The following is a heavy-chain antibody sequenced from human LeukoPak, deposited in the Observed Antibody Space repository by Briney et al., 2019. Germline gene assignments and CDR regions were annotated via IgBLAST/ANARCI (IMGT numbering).Heavy chain of an antibody. V-gene: IGHV1-2*02. CDR1: GYTFTAYY. Sequence: GASVKVSCKASGYTFTAYYMHWVRQDPGQGLEWMGWINLNNGGTNYAQKFQGRVTMTRDTSISTAYMELSRLRSDDTAVYYCARVPIRTRPKGPFDYWGQGTLVTVSS. J-gene: IGHJ4*02. CDR3: ARVPIRTRPKGPFDY. CDR2: INLNNGGT. D-gene: IGHD2-2*01.